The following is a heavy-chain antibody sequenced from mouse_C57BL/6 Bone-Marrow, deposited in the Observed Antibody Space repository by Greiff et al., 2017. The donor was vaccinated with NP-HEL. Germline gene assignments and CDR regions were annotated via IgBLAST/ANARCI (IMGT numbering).Heavy chain of an antibody. J-gene: IGHJ1*03. CDR1: GYTFTDYE. D-gene: IGHD1-1*01. Sequence: VQLVESGAELVRPGASVTLSCKASGYTFTDYEMHWVKQTPVHGLEWIGAIDPETGGTAYNQKFKGKAILTADKSSSTAYMELRSLTSEDSAVYYCTRPYGSSYGYFDVWGTGTTGTVSS. V-gene: IGHV1-15*01. CDR3: TRPYGSSYGYFDV. CDR2: IDPETGGT.